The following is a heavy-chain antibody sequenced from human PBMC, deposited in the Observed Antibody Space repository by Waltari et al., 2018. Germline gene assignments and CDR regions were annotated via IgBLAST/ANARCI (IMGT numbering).Heavy chain of an antibody. D-gene: IGHD1-26*01. V-gene: IGHV3-23*03. Sequence: EVQLLESGGGLVQPGGSLRLSCAASGFTFSSYAMSWVRQAPGKGLGWVSVIYSGGSSTYYADSVKGRFTISRDNSKNTLYLQMNSLRAEDTAVYYCATGADHDAFDIWGQGTMVTVSS. CDR3: ATGADHDAFDI. J-gene: IGHJ3*02. CDR2: IYSGGSST. CDR1: GFTFSSYA.